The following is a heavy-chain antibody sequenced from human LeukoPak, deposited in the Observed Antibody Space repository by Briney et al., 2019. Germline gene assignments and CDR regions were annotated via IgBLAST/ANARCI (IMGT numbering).Heavy chain of an antibody. CDR3: AKGGHDYYYMHV. CDR2: IQYDGSNE. V-gene: IGHV3-30*02. CDR1: GFSFSSYG. D-gene: IGHD3-10*01. J-gene: IGHJ6*03. Sequence: GGSLRLSCAASGFSFSSYGMHWVRQAPGKGLEWVAYIQYDGSNEQYADSVKGRFSISRDSSKNILNLQMNSLRAEDTAVYYCAKGGHDYYYMHVWGKGTTVTVSS.